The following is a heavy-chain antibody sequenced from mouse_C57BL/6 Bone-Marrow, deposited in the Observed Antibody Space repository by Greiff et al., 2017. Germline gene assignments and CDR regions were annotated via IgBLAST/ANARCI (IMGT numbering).Heavy chain of an antibody. D-gene: IGHD2-5*01. CDR3: ARTYYSNYGYFDY. V-gene: IGHV5-17*01. CDR1: GFTFSDYG. Sequence: EVKLMESGGGLVKPGGSLKLSCAASGFTFSDYGMHWVRQAPEKGLEWVAYISSGSSTNYYADTVKGRFTIARDTAKNTLFLQMTSLRSEDTAMYYCARTYYSNYGYFDYWGQGTTLTVSS. J-gene: IGHJ2*01. CDR2: ISSGSSTN.